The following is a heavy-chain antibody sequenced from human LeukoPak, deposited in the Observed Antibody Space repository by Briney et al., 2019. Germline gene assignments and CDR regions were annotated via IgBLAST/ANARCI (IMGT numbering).Heavy chain of an antibody. Sequence: GGSLRLSCAASGFTFSSYAMGWVRQAPGKGLEWVSAISGSGGSTYYADSVKGRFTISRDNSKNTLYLQMNSLRAEDTAVYYCADLSGAMGRYFDYWGQGTLVTVSS. D-gene: IGHD5-18*01. CDR1: GFTFSSYA. V-gene: IGHV3-23*01. J-gene: IGHJ4*02. CDR3: ADLSGAMGRYFDY. CDR2: ISGSGGST.